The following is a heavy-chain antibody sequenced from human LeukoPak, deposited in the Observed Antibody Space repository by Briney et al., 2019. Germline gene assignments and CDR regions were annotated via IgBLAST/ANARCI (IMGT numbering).Heavy chain of an antibody. CDR3: ARSLQYCGGDCYPYYFDY. Sequence: GASVKVSCKASGYTFTSDGISWVRQAPGQGLEWMGWISAYNGNTNYAQKLQGRVTMTTDTSTSTAYMELRSLRSDDTAVYYCARSLQYCGGDCYPYYFDYWGQGTLVTVSS. J-gene: IGHJ4*02. V-gene: IGHV1-18*01. D-gene: IGHD2-21*02. CDR1: GYTFTSDG. CDR2: ISAYNGNT.